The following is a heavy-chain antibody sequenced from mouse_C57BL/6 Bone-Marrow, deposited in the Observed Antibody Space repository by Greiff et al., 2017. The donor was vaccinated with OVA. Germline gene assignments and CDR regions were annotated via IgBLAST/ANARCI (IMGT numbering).Heavy chain of an antibody. CDR2: IYPRSGNT. CDR1: GYTFTSYG. D-gene: IGHD1-1*01. Sequence: VMLVESGAELARPGASVKLSCKASGYTFTSYGISWVKQRTGQGLEWIGEIYPRSGNTYYNEKFKGKATLTADKSSSTAYMELRSLTSEDSAVYFCARGVYGRRYFDVWGTGTTVTVSS. V-gene: IGHV1-81*01. J-gene: IGHJ1*03. CDR3: ARGVYGRRYFDV.